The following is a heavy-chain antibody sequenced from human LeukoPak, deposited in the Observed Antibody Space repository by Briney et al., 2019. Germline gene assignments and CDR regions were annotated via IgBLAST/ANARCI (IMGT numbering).Heavy chain of an antibody. CDR1: GYTFTSYG. CDR3: ARRSGDYDFWSGYNYYYMDV. V-gene: IGHV1-18*01. Sequence: GASVKVSCEASGYTFTSYGISWVRQAPGQGLEWMGWISAYNGNTNYAQKLQGRVTMTTDTSTSTAYMELRSLRSDDTAVYYCARRSGDYDFWSGYNYYYMDVWGKGTTVTVSS. D-gene: IGHD3-3*01. J-gene: IGHJ6*03. CDR2: ISAYNGNT.